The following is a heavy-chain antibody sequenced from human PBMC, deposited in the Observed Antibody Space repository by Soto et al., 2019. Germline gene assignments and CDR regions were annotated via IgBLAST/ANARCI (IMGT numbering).Heavy chain of an antibody. CDR1: GGSISSGGYY. CDR2: IYATGTT. Sequence: SETLSLTCTVSGGSISSGGYYWSWIRKSAGKGLEWIGRIYATGTTDYNPSLKSRVMMSVDTSKNQFSLKLSSVTAADTAVYYCASRGSPYDFWSGYYGPGWFDPWGQGTLVTVSS. J-gene: IGHJ5*02. V-gene: IGHV4-61*02. D-gene: IGHD3-3*01. CDR3: ASRGSPYDFWSGYYGPGWFDP.